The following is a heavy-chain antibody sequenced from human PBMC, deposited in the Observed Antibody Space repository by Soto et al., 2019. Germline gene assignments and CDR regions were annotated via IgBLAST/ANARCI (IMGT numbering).Heavy chain of an antibody. CDR1: GYTFTDYA. V-gene: IGHV1-3*01. Sequence: ASVKVSCKASGYTFTDYAIHWVRQAPGQGLEWMGWINVGNGNTGCSRKFQGRVTNVRDMSASTAYIEVTSLTSEDTAIYYCAREGAHYTPLDHWGQGTLVTVSS. J-gene: IGHJ4*02. CDR2: INVGNGNT. CDR3: AREGAHYTPLDH. D-gene: IGHD2-15*01.